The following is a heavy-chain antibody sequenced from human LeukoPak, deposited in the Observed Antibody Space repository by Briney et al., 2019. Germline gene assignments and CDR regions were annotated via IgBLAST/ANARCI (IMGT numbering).Heavy chain of an antibody. CDR2: IYYSGST. J-gene: IGHJ6*03. Sequence: PSETLSLTCTVSGGSISSYYWSWIRQPPGKGLEWIGYIYYSGSTNYNPSLESRVTISVDTSKNQFSLKLSSVTAADTAVYYCARVRAVGTVTFEYYYYYMDVWGKGTTVTISS. D-gene: IGHD4-17*01. V-gene: IGHV4-59*01. CDR1: GGSISSYY. CDR3: ARVRAVGTVTFEYYYYYMDV.